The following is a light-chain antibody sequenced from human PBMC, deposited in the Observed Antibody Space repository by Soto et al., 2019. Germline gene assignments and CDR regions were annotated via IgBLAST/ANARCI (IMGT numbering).Light chain of an antibody. V-gene: IGKV3-11*01. J-gene: IGKJ5*01. CDR3: QQRGNWPIT. Sequence: EIVLTQSPATLYLSPGERATLSCRASQSFSSYLAWYQQRPGQAPRLLIYDASVRATGIPPRFSGSGSGTDFTLTISSLEPEDFAVYYCQQRGNWPITFGQGTRLEI. CDR1: QSFSSY. CDR2: DAS.